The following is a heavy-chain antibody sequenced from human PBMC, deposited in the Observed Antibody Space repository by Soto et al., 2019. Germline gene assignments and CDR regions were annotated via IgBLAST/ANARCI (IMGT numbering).Heavy chain of an antibody. D-gene: IGHD3-22*01. CDR3: ARDQINYYDSSGYYPF. Sequence: SETLSLTCTVSGGSISSYYWSWIRQPAGKGLEWIGRIYTSGSTNYNPSLKSRVTMSVDTSKNQFSLKLSSVTAADTAVYYCARDQINYYDSSGYYPFWGQGTLVTVSS. V-gene: IGHV4-4*07. CDR2: IYTSGST. J-gene: IGHJ4*02. CDR1: GGSISSYY.